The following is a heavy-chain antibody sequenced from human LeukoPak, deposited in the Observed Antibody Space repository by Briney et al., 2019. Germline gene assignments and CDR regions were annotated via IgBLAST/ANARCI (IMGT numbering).Heavy chain of an antibody. J-gene: IGHJ5*02. V-gene: IGHV3-21*01. D-gene: IGHD6-6*01. CDR1: GFAFPNAW. CDR2: ISSSSGYI. Sequence: GGSLRLSCAASGFAFPNAWVNWVRQAPGKGLEWVSSISSSSGYIYHADSVKGRFTISRDNAKNSLYLQMNSLRAEDTAVYYCAREYSSSVSFDPWGQGTLVTVSS. CDR3: AREYSSSVSFDP.